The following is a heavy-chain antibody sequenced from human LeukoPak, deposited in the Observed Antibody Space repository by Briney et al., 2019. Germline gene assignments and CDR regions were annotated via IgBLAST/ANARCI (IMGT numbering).Heavy chain of an antibody. CDR3: ARDGGDYYGDDY. J-gene: IGHJ4*02. V-gene: IGHV3-53*01. D-gene: IGHD4-17*01. CDR2: IYSGGST. Sequence: PGGSLRLSCAASGFTVSSNYMSWVRQAPGKGLEWVSVIYSGGSTYYAGSVKGRFTISRDNSKSTLYLQMNSLRAEDTAVYYCARDGGDYYGDDYWGQGTLVTVSS. CDR1: GFTVSSNY.